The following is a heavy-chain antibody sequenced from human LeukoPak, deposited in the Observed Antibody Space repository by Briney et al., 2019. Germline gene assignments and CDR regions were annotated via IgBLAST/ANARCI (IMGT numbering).Heavy chain of an antibody. CDR2: INHSGST. J-gene: IGHJ5*02. V-gene: IGHV4-34*01. D-gene: IGHD3-3*01. CDR3: ARIAVRFLEWLSPHNWFDP. Sequence: SETLSLTCAVYGGSFSGYYWCWIRQPPGKGLEWIGEINHSGSTNYNPSLKSRVTMSVDTSKNQFSLKLSSVTAADTAVYYCARIAVRFLEWLSPHNWFDPWGQGTLVTVSS. CDR1: GGSFSGYY.